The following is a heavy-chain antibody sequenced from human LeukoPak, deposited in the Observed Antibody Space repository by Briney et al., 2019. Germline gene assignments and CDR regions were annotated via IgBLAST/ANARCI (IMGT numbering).Heavy chain of an antibody. CDR3: ARVGKSSHYYYYYMDV. J-gene: IGHJ6*03. Sequence: GGTFSSYAXXXXRQAXGQGLXXXXXXIPIFGTANYAQKFQGRVTITADESTSTAYMELSSLRSEDTAVYYCARVGKSSHYYYYYMDVWGKGTTVTVSS. CDR1: GGTFSSYA. D-gene: IGHD6-13*01. V-gene: IGHV1-69*01. CDR2: XIPIFGTA.